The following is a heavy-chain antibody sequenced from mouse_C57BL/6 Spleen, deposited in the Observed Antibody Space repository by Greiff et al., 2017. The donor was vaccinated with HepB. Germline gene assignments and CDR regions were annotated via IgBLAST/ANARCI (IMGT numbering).Heavy chain of an antibody. CDR1: GFTFTDYY. CDR3: GRTSAMDY. J-gene: IGHJ4*01. Sequence: EVQRVESGGGLVQPGGSLSFSCAASGFTFTDYYMSWVRQPPGKALEWLGFIRNKVNGYTTEYSSSVKGRFTISRDNSQSILYLRMNALRAEDSATYYYGRTSAMDYWGQGTSVTVSS. V-gene: IGHV7-3*01. CDR2: IRNKVNGYTT.